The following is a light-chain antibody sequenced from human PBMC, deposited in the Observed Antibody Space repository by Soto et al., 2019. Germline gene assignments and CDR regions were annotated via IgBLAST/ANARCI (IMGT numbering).Light chain of an antibody. CDR3: SSYTSSSTLV. CDR2: EVT. J-gene: IGLJ3*02. V-gene: IGLV2-14*01. CDR1: SSDVGGYNY. Sequence: LTQPASVSGSPGQSITISCTGTSSDVGGYNYVSWYQQHPGKAPKLMIYEVTNRPSGVSNRFSGSKSGNTASLTISGLQAEDEADYYCSSYTSSSTLVFGGGTKLTVL.